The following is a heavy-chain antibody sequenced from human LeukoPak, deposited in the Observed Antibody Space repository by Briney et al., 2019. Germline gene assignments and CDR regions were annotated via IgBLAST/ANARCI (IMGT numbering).Heavy chain of an antibody. Sequence: GGSLRLSCAASGFTSSRYWMHWVRQAPGKGLVWVSRINSDGSSTNYADSVKGRFTISRDNAKNTLYLQMNSLRVEDTAVYYCASSSGGFNRFDPWGQGTLVTVSS. V-gene: IGHV3-74*01. CDR1: GFTSSRYW. D-gene: IGHD3-22*01. CDR2: INSDGSST. J-gene: IGHJ5*02. CDR3: ASSSGGFNRFDP.